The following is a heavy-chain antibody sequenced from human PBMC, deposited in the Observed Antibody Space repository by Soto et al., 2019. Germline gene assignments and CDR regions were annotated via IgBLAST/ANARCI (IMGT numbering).Heavy chain of an antibody. Sequence: QVQLQESGPGLVKPSQTLSLTCTVSGGAISSGGYYWSWIRQHPGKGLEWSGYIYYSRSTYYSPSLKSRVTIAVNTTKNQFSLKLSSVTAASTAVYYCARPPRYWGQGTLVTVSS. CDR3: ARPPRY. CDR2: IYYSRST. J-gene: IGHJ4*02. CDR1: GGAISSGGYY. V-gene: IGHV4-31*03.